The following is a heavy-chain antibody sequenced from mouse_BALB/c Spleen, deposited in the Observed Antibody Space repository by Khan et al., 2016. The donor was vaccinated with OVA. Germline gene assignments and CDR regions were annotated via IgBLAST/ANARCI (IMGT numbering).Heavy chain of an antibody. Sequence: QVQLKQSGAELAKPGASVKMSCKASGYTFINYWILWVKQRPGQGLEWIGYINPSTAYTDYNQKFKDKATLTADKSSSTAYMQLSSLTSDDSAVYYCARDRIDYWGQGTTLTVSA. CDR3: ARDRIDY. CDR2: INPSTAYT. CDR1: GYTFINYW. V-gene: IGHV1-7*01. J-gene: IGHJ2*01.